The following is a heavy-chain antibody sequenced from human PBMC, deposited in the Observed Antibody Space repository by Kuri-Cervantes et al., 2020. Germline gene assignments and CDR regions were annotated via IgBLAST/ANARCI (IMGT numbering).Heavy chain of an antibody. D-gene: IGHD2-2*01. J-gene: IGHJ6*02. Sequence: ETLSLTCAASGFTFSSYSMNWVRQAPGKGLEWVSSISSSSSYIYYADSVKGRFTISRDNSKNTLYLQMNSLRAEDTAVYYCARDPGGPYCSSTSCYGGDYYGMDVWGQGTTVTVSS. CDR3: ARDPGGPYCSSTSCYGGDYYGMDV. CDR1: GFTFSSYS. CDR2: ISSSSSYI. V-gene: IGHV3-21*01.